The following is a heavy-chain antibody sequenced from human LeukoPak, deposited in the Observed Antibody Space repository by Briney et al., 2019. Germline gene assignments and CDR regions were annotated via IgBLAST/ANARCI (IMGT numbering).Heavy chain of an antibody. J-gene: IGHJ4*02. V-gene: IGHV1-2*02. D-gene: IGHD5-12*01. CDR1: GFTFNTYF. CDR3: ASVTLSAYDGDY. CDR2: INPKSGGT. Sequence: ASVKVSCKASGFTFNTYFMHWVRQAPGQGLGWMGWINPKSGGTNYAQKFQGRVTMTRDTSISTAYMELSRLRSDDTAVYYCASVTLSAYDGDYRGQGTLVTVSS.